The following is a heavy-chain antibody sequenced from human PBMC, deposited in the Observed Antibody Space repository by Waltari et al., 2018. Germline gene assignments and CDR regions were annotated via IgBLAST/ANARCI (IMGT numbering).Heavy chain of an antibody. D-gene: IGHD4-17*01. CDR1: GMTLSRDW. CDR3: VTGLTTVTAKDYFDH. CDR2: IKQDGSEK. V-gene: IGHV3-7*01. J-gene: IGHJ4*02. Sequence: EVQLVESGGGSVQPGGSLRLSCAASGMTLSRDWLDWVRQAQGKGLEWVANIKQDGSEKNYVDSVEGRFSISRDNAQNSLYLQMNSLRAEDTAIYYCVTGLTTVTAKDYFDHWGQGALVTVSS.